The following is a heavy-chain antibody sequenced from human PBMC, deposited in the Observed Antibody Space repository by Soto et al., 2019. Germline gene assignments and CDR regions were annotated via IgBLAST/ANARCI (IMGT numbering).Heavy chain of an antibody. Sequence: PSQTLSLTCAISGDSVSSNSAAWNWIRQSPSRGLEWLGRTYYRSKWYNDYAVSVKSRITINPDTSKNQFSLQLNSVTPEDTAVYYCARDLPGKCGSGSLVDACGIWGQRKMVTV. J-gene: IGHJ3*02. V-gene: IGHV6-1*01. CDR3: ARDLPGKCGSGSLVDACGI. CDR1: GDSVSSNSAA. CDR2: TYYRSKWYN. D-gene: IGHD3-10*01.